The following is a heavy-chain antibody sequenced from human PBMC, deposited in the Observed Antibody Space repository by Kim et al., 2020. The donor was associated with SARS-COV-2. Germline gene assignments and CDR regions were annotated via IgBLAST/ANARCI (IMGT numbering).Heavy chain of an antibody. CDR2: ISAYNGNT. J-gene: IGHJ6*02. D-gene: IGHD3-10*01. Sequence: ASVKVSCKASGYTFTSYGISWVRQAPGQGLECMGWISAYNGNTNYAQKLQGRVTMTTDTSTSTAYMELRSLRSDDTAVYYCARDLLWFNYYYGMDVWGQGTTVTVSS. CDR3: ARDLLWFNYYYGMDV. V-gene: IGHV1-18*01. CDR1: GYTFTSYG.